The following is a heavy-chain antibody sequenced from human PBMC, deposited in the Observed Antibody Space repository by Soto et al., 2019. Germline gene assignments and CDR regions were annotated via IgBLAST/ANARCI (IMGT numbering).Heavy chain of an antibody. CDR3: APRWFTGQLDD. V-gene: IGHV3-30*03. J-gene: IGHJ4*02. Sequence: QVQLVESGGGVVQPGRSLRLSCAASGFTFSTYGMHWVRQAPGKGLEWVAVTSYDGSNKYYADSGKGRFTISRDNSKNTLYLQMNSLRAEDTAVYYCAPRWFTGQLDDWGQGTLVTVSS. CDR1: GFTFSTYG. D-gene: IGHD2-15*01. CDR2: TSYDGSNK.